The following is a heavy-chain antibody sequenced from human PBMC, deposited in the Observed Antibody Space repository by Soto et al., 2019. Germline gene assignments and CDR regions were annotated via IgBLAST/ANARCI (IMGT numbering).Heavy chain of an antibody. J-gene: IGHJ4*02. CDR2: IGGYKGNT. D-gene: IGHD5-18*01. CDR1: GYTFTNYG. V-gene: IGHV1-18*01. CDR3: APHTLDTGMPAGY. Sequence: QVQLVQSGAEVREPGASVKVSCKASGYTFTNYGVSWVRQAPGQGLEGMGWIGGYKGNTNYAQKLQGRVTLTTDTSTSTAYMELRSLRSDDTSVYYCAPHTLDTGMPAGYWGQGTLVTVCS.